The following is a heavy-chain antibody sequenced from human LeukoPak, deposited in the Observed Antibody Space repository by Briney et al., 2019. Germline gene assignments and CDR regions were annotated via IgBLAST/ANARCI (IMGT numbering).Heavy chain of an antibody. V-gene: IGHV1-18*01. CDR1: GYTFTSYG. Sequence: ASVKVSCKASGYTFTSYGISWVRQAPGQGLEWMGWISAYNGNTNYAQKLQGRVTMTTDTSTSTAYMELRSLRSDDTAMYYCARNIWFGESSDASDIWGQGTMVTVSS. D-gene: IGHD3-10*01. J-gene: IGHJ3*02. CDR3: ARNIWFGESSDASDI. CDR2: ISAYNGNT.